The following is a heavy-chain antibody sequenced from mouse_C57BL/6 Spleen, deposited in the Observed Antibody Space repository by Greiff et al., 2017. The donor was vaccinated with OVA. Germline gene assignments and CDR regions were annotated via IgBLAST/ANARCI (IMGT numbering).Heavy chain of an antibody. Sequence: EVQLQQSGPELVKPGASVKISCKASGYTFTDYYMNWVKQSHGKSLEWIGDINPNNGGTSYNQKFKGKATLTVDKSSSTAYMGLRSLTSEDSAVYYCARNEYDYWGQGTTLTVSS. CDR2: INPNNGGT. V-gene: IGHV1-26*01. J-gene: IGHJ2*01. CDR1: GYTFTDYY. D-gene: IGHD5-1*01. CDR3: ARNEYDY.